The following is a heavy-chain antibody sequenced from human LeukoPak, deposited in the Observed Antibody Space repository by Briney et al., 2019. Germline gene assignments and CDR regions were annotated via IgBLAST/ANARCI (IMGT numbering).Heavy chain of an antibody. CDR1: GFTFSRYG. J-gene: IGHJ4*02. Sequence: PGGSLRLSCAASGFTFSRYGMHWVHQAPSKGLEWVAFIWHDGTNQTYADSVKGRFTISRDNSKKMVYVQMNSLRVEDTAFYYCARDWYYDSSGYFHYWGQGTLVTVSS. CDR3: ARDWYYDSSGYFHY. CDR2: IWHDGTNQ. V-gene: IGHV3-33*01. D-gene: IGHD3-22*01.